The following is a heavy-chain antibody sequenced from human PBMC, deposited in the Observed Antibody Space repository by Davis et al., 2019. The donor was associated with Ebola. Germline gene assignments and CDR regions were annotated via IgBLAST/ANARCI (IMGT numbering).Heavy chain of an antibody. D-gene: IGHD4-17*01. CDR3: ARDDGDKIDS. J-gene: IGHJ4*02. CDR1: GGSFSGYY. Sequence: GSLRLSCAVYGGSFSGYYWSWIRQPPGKGLEWIGEINHSGSTNYNPSLKSRVTISVDTSKNQFSLKLSSVVAADMAIYYCARDDGDKIDSWGQGTLVTVSS. CDR2: INHSGST. V-gene: IGHV4-34*01.